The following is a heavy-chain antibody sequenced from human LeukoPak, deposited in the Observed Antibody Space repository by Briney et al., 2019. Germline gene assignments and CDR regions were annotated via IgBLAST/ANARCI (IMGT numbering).Heavy chain of an antibody. CDR1: GFTFSSYA. J-gene: IGHJ1*01. CDR3: ALPRHYYDSSGYYYAGEYFQH. D-gene: IGHD3-22*01. Sequence: VGSLRLSCAASGFTFSSYAMSWVRQAPGKGLEWVSAISGSGVSTYYADSVKGRFTISRDNSKNTLYLQMNSLRAEDTAVYYCALPRHYYDSSGYYYAGEYFQHWGQGTLVTVSS. CDR2: ISGSGVST. V-gene: IGHV3-23*01.